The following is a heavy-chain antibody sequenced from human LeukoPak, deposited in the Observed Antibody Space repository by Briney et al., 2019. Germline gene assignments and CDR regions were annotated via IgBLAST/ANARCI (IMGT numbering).Heavy chain of an antibody. Sequence: GGSLRLSCEGSGFSVNGYVMSWVRQAPGRGLEWIAVTGGSDDNTHYADSVKGRFTISRDNSENRLFLQMNSLRPDDSALYYCTKDLMTGFSSGWYFAYWGQGTLVTVSS. CDR3: TKDLMTGFSSGWYFAY. J-gene: IGHJ4*02. V-gene: IGHV3-23*01. CDR1: GFSVNGYV. D-gene: IGHD6-19*01. CDR2: TGGSDDNT.